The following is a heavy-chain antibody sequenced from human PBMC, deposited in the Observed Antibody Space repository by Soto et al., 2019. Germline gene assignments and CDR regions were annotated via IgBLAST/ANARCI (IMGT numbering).Heavy chain of an antibody. CDR3: SRGITHPARLGC. D-gene: IGHD1-20*01. J-gene: IGHJ4*02. V-gene: IGHV1-3*01. CDR1: GYTFTSYA. Sequence: ASVKVSCKASGYTFTSYAMHWVRQAPGQRLAWMGWINAGNGNTKYSQKFQGRVTITRDTSASTAYKGLSSLRSDDTAVDCCSRGITHPARLGCWGRGTLGTVSS. CDR2: INAGNGNT.